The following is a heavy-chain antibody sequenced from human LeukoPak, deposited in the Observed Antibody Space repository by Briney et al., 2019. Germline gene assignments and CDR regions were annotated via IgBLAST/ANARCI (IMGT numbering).Heavy chain of an antibody. CDR3: AKDRVPAAIPYDAFDI. J-gene: IGHJ3*02. Sequence: GGSLRLSCAASGFTFSSYAMSWVRQAPGKGLEWVSAISGSGGSTYYADSVKGRFTISRDNSKNTLYLQMNSLSAEDTAVYYCAKDRVPAAIPYDAFDIWGQGTMVTVSS. V-gene: IGHV3-23*01. D-gene: IGHD2-2*01. CDR1: GFTFSSYA. CDR2: ISGSGGST.